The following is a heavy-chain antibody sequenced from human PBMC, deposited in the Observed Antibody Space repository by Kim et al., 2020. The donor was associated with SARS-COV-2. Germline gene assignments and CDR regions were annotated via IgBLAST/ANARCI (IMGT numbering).Heavy chain of an antibody. CDR1: GFTFSSYA. CDR2: ISGSGGST. V-gene: IGHV3-23*01. J-gene: IGHJ5*02. CDR3: AKDSLYYDFWSGKNPEGLNWFDP. D-gene: IGHD3-3*01. Sequence: GGSLRLSCAASGFTFSSYAMSWVRQAPGKGLEWVSAISGSGGSTYYADSVKGRFTISRDNSKNTLYLQMNSLRAEDTAVYYCAKDSLYYDFWSGKNPEGLNWFDPWGQGTLVTVSS.